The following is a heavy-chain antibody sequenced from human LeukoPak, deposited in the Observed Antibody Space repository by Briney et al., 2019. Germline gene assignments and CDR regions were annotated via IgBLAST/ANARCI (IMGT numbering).Heavy chain of an antibody. V-gene: IGHV3-7*01. CDR3: ARDRVATIYNYFDY. CDR2: IKQDGSEK. D-gene: IGHD5-24*01. Sequence: GGSLRLSCGASGFTFSTYWMSWVRQAPGKGLEWVANIKQDGSEKNYVDSVKGRFTISRDNAKNSLYLQMNSLRAEDTAVYYCARDRVATIYNYFDYWGQGTLVTVSS. J-gene: IGHJ4*02. CDR1: GFTFSTYW.